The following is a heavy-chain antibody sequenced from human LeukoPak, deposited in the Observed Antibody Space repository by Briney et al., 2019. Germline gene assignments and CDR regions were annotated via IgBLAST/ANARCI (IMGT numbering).Heavy chain of an antibody. Sequence: SETLSLTCTVSGGSLSSSSYYWSWIRQPAGKGLEWIGRIYTSGSTNYNPSLKSRVTMSVDTSKNQFSLKLSSVTAADTAVYYCARDETVVPAAMRGSGWFDPWGQGTLVTVSS. V-gene: IGHV4-61*02. J-gene: IGHJ5*02. CDR2: IYTSGST. D-gene: IGHD2-2*01. CDR1: GGSLSSSSYY. CDR3: ARDETVVPAAMRGSGWFDP.